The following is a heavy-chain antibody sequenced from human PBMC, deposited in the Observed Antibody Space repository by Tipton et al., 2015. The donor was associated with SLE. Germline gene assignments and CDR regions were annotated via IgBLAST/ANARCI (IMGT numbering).Heavy chain of an antibody. CDR1: GGPISSYY. D-gene: IGHD3-10*01. Sequence: TLSLTCTVSGGPISSYYWSWIRQPPGKGLEWIGYIYYSGSTNYNPSLKSRVTISLDTSKNQFSLKLSSVTAADTAVYYCARGVSFAWWGQGTLVTVSS. J-gene: IGHJ4*02. CDR3: ARGVSFAW. CDR2: IYYSGST. V-gene: IGHV4-59*08.